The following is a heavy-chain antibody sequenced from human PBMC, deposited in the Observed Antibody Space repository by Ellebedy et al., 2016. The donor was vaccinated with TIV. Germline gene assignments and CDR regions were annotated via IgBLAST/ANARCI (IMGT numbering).Heavy chain of an antibody. J-gene: IGHJ4*02. CDR3: ARGIVVPAVPKWGGFYFDS. CDR2: INPSGGRI. V-gene: IGHV1-46*01. Sequence: ASVKVSXKASGYTFSNYYIHWVRQAPGQGLEWMGLINPSGGRISYAQNFQGRVTMTRATSTSTVYMELRSLRSEDTAVYYCARGIVVPAVPKWGGFYFDSWGQGTLVTVSS. D-gene: IGHD2-2*01. CDR1: GYTFSNYY.